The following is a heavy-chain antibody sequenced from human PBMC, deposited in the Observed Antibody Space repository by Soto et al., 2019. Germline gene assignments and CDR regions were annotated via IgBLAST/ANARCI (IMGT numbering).Heavy chain of an antibody. CDR3: ARASTHYYESSGGAANWFDP. V-gene: IGHV1-69*13. Sequence: GASVKVSCKASGGTFSSYAISWVRQAPGQGLEWMGGIIPIFGTANYAQKFQGRVTITADESTSTAYMELSSLRSEDTAVYYCARASTHYYESSGGAANWFDPWGQGTLVSAPQ. CDR2: IIPIFGTA. D-gene: IGHD3-22*01. J-gene: IGHJ5*02. CDR1: GGTFSSYA.